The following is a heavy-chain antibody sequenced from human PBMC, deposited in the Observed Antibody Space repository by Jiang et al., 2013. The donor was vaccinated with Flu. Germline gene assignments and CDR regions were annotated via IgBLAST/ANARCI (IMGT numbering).Heavy chain of an antibody. Sequence: SSYAISWVRQAPGQGLEWMGGIIPIFGTANYAQKFQGRVTITADKSTSTAYMELSSLRSEDTAVYYCARDRDAAVDDDAFDIWGQGTMVTVSS. D-gene: IGHD6-13*01. V-gene: IGHV1-69*06. CDR1: SSYA. CDR3: ARDRDAAVDDDAFDI. CDR2: IIPIFGTA. J-gene: IGHJ3*02.